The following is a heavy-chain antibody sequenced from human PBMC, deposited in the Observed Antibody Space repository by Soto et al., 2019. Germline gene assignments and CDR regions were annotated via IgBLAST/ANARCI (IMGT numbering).Heavy chain of an antibody. Sequence: ASVKVSCKASGYSLTEYYLHWVRQAPGQGLEWMGWINPTTGGTTYAQKFEGRVTMTRDRSANTAYMELSRLRSDDTALYFSARASGSPLTVYATLGFWGQGSLVTVSS. CDR2: INPTTGGT. CDR1: GYSLTEYY. CDR3: ARASGSPLTVYATLGF. J-gene: IGHJ4*02. V-gene: IGHV1-2*02. D-gene: IGHD2-8*01.